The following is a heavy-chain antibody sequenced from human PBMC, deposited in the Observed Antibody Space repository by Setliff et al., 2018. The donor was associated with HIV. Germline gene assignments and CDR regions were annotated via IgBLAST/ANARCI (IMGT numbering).Heavy chain of an antibody. CDR2: INQDGSHK. D-gene: IGHD3-22*01. CDR3: ARDFVHLTNYYDSDRYVY. J-gene: IGHJ4*02. V-gene: IGHV3-7*01. CDR1: GFTFNNYW. Sequence: PGGSLRLSCAGSGFTFNNYWIIWVRQAPGKGLEWVANINQDGSHKYYVDSVKGRFTISRDNAKNSLYLQMDSLRVEDSAVYYCARDFVHLTNYYDSDRYVYWGQGTLVTV.